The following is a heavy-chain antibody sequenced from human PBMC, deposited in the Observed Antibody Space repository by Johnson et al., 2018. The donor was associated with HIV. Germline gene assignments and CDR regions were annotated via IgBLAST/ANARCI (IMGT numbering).Heavy chain of an antibody. J-gene: IGHJ3*02. Sequence: QVQLVESGGGFAKSGGSLKLSCAASGFTFSTSAMHWVRQAPGKGLEWVGVISYDGSNKYYADSVKGRFTISRDNSKNTLYLQMNSLRAEDTAVYYCAREGYDSSGYSDAFDIWGQGTLVTVSS. CDR1: GFTFSTSA. V-gene: IGHV3-30*04. CDR3: AREGYDSSGYSDAFDI. D-gene: IGHD3-22*01. CDR2: ISYDGSNK.